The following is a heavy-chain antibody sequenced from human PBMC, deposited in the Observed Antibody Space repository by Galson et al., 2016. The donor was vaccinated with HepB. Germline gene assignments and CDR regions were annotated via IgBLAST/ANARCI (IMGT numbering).Heavy chain of an antibody. CDR3: ARALITLGGVIVHGMDV. CDR2: INPNSGGT. D-gene: IGHD3-16*02. V-gene: IGHV1-2*02. J-gene: IGHJ6*02. CDR1: EYTFTGYY. Sequence: SVKVSCKASEYTFTGYYMHWVRQAPGQGLEWMGWINPNSGGTNYAQKFQGRVTMTRDTSISTAYMELSRLRSDDTAVYYCARALITLGGVIVHGMDVWGQGTTVTVSS.